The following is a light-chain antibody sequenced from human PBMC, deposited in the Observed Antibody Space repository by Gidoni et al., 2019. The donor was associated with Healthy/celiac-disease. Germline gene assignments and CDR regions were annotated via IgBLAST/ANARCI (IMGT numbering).Light chain of an antibody. CDR1: KLGDKY. V-gene: IGLV3-1*01. CDR2: QDS. Sequence: SYDLTQPPSVSVSPGQTASITCSGDKLGDKYACWYQQKPGQSPVLVIYQDSKRPSGIPERFSGSNSGNTATLTISGTQAMDEADYYCQAWDSSFCVFGGGTKLTV. J-gene: IGLJ2*01. CDR3: QAWDSSFCV.